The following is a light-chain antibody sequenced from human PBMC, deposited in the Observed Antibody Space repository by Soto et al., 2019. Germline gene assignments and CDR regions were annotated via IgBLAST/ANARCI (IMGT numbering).Light chain of an antibody. J-gene: IGLJ2*01. Sequence: QSALTQPASVSGSPGQSITISCTGTSSDVGGYNYVSWYQQHPGKAPKLMIYEVSHRPSGVSNRFSGSKSGNTASLTISGLQAEEEADYYCSSYTSSTTPVFGGGTKLTVL. V-gene: IGLV2-14*01. CDR2: EVS. CDR3: SSYTSSTTPV. CDR1: SSDVGGYNY.